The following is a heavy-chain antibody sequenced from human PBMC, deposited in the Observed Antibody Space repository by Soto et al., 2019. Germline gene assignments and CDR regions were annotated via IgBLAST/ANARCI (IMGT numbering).Heavy chain of an antibody. CDR1: GGSISSGDYY. Sequence: SETLSLTCTVSGGSISSGDYYWSWIRQPPGKGLEWIGYIYYSGSTYYNPPLKSRVTISVDTSKNQFSLKLSSVTAADTAVYYCARVRVPYCSSTSCYGGWFDPWGQGTLVTVSS. CDR3: ARVRVPYCSSTSCYGGWFDP. V-gene: IGHV4-30-4*01. CDR2: IYYSGST. J-gene: IGHJ5*02. D-gene: IGHD2-2*01.